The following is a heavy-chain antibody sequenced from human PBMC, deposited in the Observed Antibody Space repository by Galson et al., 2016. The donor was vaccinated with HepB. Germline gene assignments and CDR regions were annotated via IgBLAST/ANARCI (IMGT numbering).Heavy chain of an antibody. V-gene: IGHV1-8*01. J-gene: IGHJ4*02. Sequence: SVKVSCKASGYTFTRCDISWVRQATGQGLEWLGWMNPDSGRTGSAQKFQGRVTMTRDTSISTAYLELSSLTSEDTGVYFCARGRDYGDNPFDDWGQGTLVAVSS. CDR2: MNPDSGRT. CDR3: ARGRDYGDNPFDD. D-gene: IGHD4-17*01. CDR1: GYTFTRCD.